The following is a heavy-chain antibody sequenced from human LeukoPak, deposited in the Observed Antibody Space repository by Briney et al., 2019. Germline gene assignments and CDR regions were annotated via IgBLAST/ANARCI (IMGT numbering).Heavy chain of an antibody. V-gene: IGHV1-18*01. CDR3: AAVTTGLPIEWFDP. Sequence: GASVKVSCKASGYTFTSYGISWVRRAPGQGLEWMGWISAYNGNTNYAQKLQGRVTMTTDTSTSTAYMELRSLRSDDTAVYYCAAVTTGLPIEWFDPWGQGTLVTVSS. CDR2: ISAYNGNT. J-gene: IGHJ5*02. D-gene: IGHD4-17*01. CDR1: GYTFTSYG.